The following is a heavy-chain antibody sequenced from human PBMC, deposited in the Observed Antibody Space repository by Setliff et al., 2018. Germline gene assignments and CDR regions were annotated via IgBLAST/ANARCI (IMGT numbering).Heavy chain of an antibody. CDR2: IYFTGNT. J-gene: IGHJ5*02. CDR3: ARHGRFYDFTDYFPNWFDP. CDR1: GCSVRTSSYY. D-gene: IGHD3-22*01. V-gene: IGHV4-39*01. Sequence: LSLTCTVSGCSVRTSSYYWGWIRQSPGKGLEWIGSIYFTGNTYYSPSLKSRVTISADTSKNQFSLKLTSLTATDTAIYYCARHGRFYDFTDYFPNWFDPWGQGTLVTVSS.